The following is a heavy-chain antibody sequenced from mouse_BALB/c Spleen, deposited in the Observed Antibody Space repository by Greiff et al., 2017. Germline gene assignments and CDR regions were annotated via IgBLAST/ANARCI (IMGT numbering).Heavy chain of an antibody. CDR3: ARRQSYFDV. CDR2: ISSGGGST. CDR1: GFAFSSYD. J-gene: IGHJ1*01. D-gene: IGHD6-1*01. V-gene: IGHV5-12-1*01. Sequence: EVNVVESGGGLVKPGGSLKLSCAASGFAFSSYDMSWVRQTPEKRLEWVAYISSGGGSTYYPDTVKGRFTISRDNAKNTLYLQMSSLKSEDTAMYYCARRQSYFDVWGAGTTVTVSS.